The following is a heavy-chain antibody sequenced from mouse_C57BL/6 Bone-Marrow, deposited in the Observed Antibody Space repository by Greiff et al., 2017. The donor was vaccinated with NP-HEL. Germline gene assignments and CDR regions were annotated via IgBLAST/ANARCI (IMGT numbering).Heavy chain of an antibody. CDR1: GYSFTSYY. D-gene: IGHD3-2*02. V-gene: IGHV1-66*01. CDR3: ARSGRSFDY. Sequence: QVHVKQSGPELVKPGASVKISCKASGYSFTSYYIHWVKQRPGQGLEWIGWIYPGSGNTKYNEKFKGKATLTADTSSSTAYMQLSSLTSEDSAVYYCARSGRSFDYWGQGTTLTVSS. CDR2: IYPGSGNT. J-gene: IGHJ2*01.